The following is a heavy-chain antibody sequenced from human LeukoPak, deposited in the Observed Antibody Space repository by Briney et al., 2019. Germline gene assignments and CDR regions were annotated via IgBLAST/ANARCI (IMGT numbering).Heavy chain of an antibody. CDR3: AKAFTALPVEYSGSSPFPNWFDP. CDR1: GFTFSSYA. J-gene: IGHJ5*02. V-gene: IGHV3-23*01. D-gene: IGHD6-6*01. Sequence: TGGSLRLSCAASGFTFSSYAMSWVRQAPGKGLEWVSAISGSGGSTYYADSVKGRFTISRDNSKNTLYLQMNSLRAEDTAVYYCAKAFTALPVEYSGSSPFPNWFDPWGQGTLVTVSS. CDR2: ISGSGGST.